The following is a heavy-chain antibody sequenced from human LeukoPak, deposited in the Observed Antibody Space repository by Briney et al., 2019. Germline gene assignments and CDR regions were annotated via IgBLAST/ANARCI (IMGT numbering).Heavy chain of an antibody. Sequence: PSETLSLTCDVSGVSLSDCYWSWIRQPPGKGLEWIGEIHPTGVTNYNPSLMTRVTISPDTSKRQFSLKLTSVTAADTAVYYCVRGEDPYKQGHWGQGAQVTVSS. D-gene: IGHD5-24*01. CDR1: GVSLSDCY. CDR2: IHPTGVT. J-gene: IGHJ4*02. V-gene: IGHV4-34*01. CDR3: VRGEDPYKQGH.